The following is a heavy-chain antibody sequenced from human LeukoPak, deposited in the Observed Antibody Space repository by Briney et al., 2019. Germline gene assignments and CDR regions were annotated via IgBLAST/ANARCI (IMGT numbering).Heavy chain of an antibody. D-gene: IGHD3-3*01. V-gene: IGHV3-49*04. CDR1: GFTFSSYA. CDR2: IRSKAYGGTT. J-gene: IGHJ5*02. CDR3: TRKGNDFWSGYSGWFDP. Sequence: GGSLRLSCAAYGFTFSSYAMRWVRQAPGKGREWVGFIRSKAYGGTTEYAASVKGRFTISRDDSKSIAYLQMNSLKTEDTAVYYCTRKGNDFWSGYSGWFDPWGQGTLVTVSS.